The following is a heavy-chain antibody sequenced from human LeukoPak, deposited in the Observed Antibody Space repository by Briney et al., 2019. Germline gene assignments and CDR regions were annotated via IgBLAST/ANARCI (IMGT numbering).Heavy chain of an antibody. J-gene: IGHJ5*02. CDR2: ISYDGSNK. CDR3: ARDSPTPVS. V-gene: IGHV3-30-3*01. CDR1: GFTFSSYA. Sequence: TGGSLRLSCAASGFTFSSYAMHWVRQAPGKGLEWVAVISYDGSNKYYADSVKGRFTISRDNSKNTLYLQMNSLRAEDTAVYYCARDSPTPVSSGQGTLVTVSS.